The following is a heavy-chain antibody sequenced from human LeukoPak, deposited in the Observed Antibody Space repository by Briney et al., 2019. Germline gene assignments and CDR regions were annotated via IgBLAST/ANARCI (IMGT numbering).Heavy chain of an antibody. J-gene: IGHJ5*02. CDR3: ARDLSGCSSTSCYKWFDP. CDR1: GGSISSGSYY. V-gene: IGHV4-61*02. D-gene: IGHD2-2*02. CDR2: IYTSGST. Sequence: PSETLSLTCTVSGGSISSGSYYWSWIRQPAGKGLEWIGRIYTSGSTNYNPSPKSRVTISVDTSKNQFSLKLSSVTAADTAVYYCARDLSGCSSTSCYKWFDPWGQGTLVTVSS.